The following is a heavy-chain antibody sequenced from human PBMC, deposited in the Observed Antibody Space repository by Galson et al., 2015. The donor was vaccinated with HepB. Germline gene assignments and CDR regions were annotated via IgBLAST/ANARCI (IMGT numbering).Heavy chain of an antibody. CDR3: ARAFSGYGSPHYYFDS. D-gene: IGHD5-12*01. CDR1: GGVFNSYA. CDR2: IIPLLASA. Sequence: SVKVSCKASGGVFNSYAVSWVRQAPGQGLEWVGGIIPLLASADYAQRFQGRVVITADKSTSTVYMELSGLRSEDTAIYYCARAFSGYGSPHYYFDSWGPGTLVTVSS. V-gene: IGHV1-69*06. J-gene: IGHJ4*02.